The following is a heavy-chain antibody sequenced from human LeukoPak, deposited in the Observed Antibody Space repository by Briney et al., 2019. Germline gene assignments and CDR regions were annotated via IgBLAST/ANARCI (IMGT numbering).Heavy chain of an antibody. CDR1: GYSISSGYY. CDR3: ARETRNSYSLGY. V-gene: IGHV4-38-2*02. D-gene: IGHD5-18*01. J-gene: IGHJ4*02. CDR2: IYHSGST. Sequence: SETLSLTCTVSGYSISSGYYWGWIRQPPGKGLEWIGSIYHSGSTYYNPSLKSQVTISGDTSKDQFSLKLSAVTAADTAVYYCARETRNSYSLGYWGQGTLVTVSS.